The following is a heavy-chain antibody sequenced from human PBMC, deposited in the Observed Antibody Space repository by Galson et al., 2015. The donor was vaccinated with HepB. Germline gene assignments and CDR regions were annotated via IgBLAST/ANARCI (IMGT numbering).Heavy chain of an antibody. CDR2: LTYGGSNK. D-gene: IGHD6-19*01. CDR1: GFSFSSFE. J-gene: IGHJ2*01. V-gene: IGHV3-30-3*01. CDR3: ARDRANGRYDYLDL. Sequence: SLRLSCAASGFSFSSFEMHWVRQAPGKGLEWVAALTYGGSNKYYAESVKGRFTISRDNSKNTLYLQLSSLRPADTAVYYCARDRANGRYDYLDLWGRGALVTVSS.